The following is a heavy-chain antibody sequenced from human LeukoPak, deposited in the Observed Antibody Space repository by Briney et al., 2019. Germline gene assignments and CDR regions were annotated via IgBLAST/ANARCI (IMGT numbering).Heavy chain of an antibody. D-gene: IGHD4-17*01. Sequence: QAGGSLRLSCAASGFTFSSYGMHWVRQAPGKGLEWVAVIWYDGSNKYYADSVEGRFTISRDNSKNTLYLQMNSLRAEDTAVYYCAKDYGDYGNDAFDIWGQGTMVTVSS. CDR3: AKDYGDYGNDAFDI. V-gene: IGHV3-30*02. CDR2: IWYDGSNK. J-gene: IGHJ3*02. CDR1: GFTFSSYG.